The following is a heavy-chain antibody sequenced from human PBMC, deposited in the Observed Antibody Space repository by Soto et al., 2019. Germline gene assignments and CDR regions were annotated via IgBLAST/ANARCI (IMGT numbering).Heavy chain of an antibody. D-gene: IGHD3-9*01. CDR2: IWYDGSNK. CDR3: ARAPDWFYDAFDI. Sequence: GGSLRLSCAASGFTFSSYGMHWVRQAPGKGLEWVAVIWYDGSNKYYADSVKGRFTISRDNSKNTLYLQMNSLRAEDTAVYYCARAPDWFYDAFDIWGQGTMVTVSS. V-gene: IGHV3-33*01. J-gene: IGHJ3*02. CDR1: GFTFSSYG.